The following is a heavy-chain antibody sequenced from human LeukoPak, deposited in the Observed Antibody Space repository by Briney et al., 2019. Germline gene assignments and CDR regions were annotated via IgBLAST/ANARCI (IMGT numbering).Heavy chain of an antibody. D-gene: IGHD3-10*01. V-gene: IGHV4-59*01. CDR2: IYYSGST. Sequence: SETLSLTCTVSGGSISSYYWSWIRQPPGEGLEWIGYIYYSGSTNYNPSLKSRVTISVDTSKNQFSLKLSSVTAADTAVYYCARAGQMMVRGLMEYYFDYWGQGTLVIVSS. J-gene: IGHJ4*02. CDR3: ARAGQMMVRGLMEYYFDY. CDR1: GGSISSYY.